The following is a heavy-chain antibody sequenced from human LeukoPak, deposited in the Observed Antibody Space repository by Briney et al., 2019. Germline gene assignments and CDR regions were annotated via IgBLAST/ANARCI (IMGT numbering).Heavy chain of an antibody. CDR3: ARELVRYYGTSHFDY. J-gene: IGHJ4*02. D-gene: IGHD3-9*01. CDR1: GGSISSGSYY. V-gene: IGHV4-61*02. CDR2: IYASGST. Sequence: PSETLSLTCTVSGGSISSGSYYWSWIRQPAGKGLEWIGRIYASGSTNYNPSLKSRVTISVDTSKNQFSLKLSSVTAADTAVYYCARELVRYYGTSHFDYWGQGTLVTVSS.